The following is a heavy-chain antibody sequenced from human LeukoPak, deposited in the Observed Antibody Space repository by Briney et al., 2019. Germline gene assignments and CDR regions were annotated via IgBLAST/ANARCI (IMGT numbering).Heavy chain of an antibody. CDR2: INHSGST. CDR1: GFTFNDAW. CDR3: ARGWAAAGTSY. J-gene: IGHJ4*02. D-gene: IGHD6-13*01. V-gene: IGHV4-34*01. Sequence: NPGGSLRLSCAASGFTFNDAWMSWIRQPPGKGLEWIGEINHSGSTNYNPSLKSRVTISVDTSKNQFSLKLSSVTAADTAVYYCARGWAAAGTSYWGQGTLVTVSS.